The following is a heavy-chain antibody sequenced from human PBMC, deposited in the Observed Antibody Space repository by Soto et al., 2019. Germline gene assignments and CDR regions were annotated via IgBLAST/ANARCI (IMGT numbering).Heavy chain of an antibody. D-gene: IGHD1-26*01. CDR3: AASIVGATTVYYYYGMDV. J-gene: IGHJ6*02. Sequence: SQVKVSGKASGGTFSSYSIICVPQAPGQGLEWMGGIIPIFGTANYAQKFQGSVTITANESTSTAYMELSSLRSEDTAVYYCAASIVGATTVYYYYGMDVWGQGPTVTVYS. V-gene: IGHV1-69*01. CDR1: GGTFSSYS. CDR2: IIPIFGTA.